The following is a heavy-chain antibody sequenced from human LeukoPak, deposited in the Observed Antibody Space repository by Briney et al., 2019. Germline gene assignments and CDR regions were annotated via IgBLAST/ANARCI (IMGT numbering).Heavy chain of an antibody. Sequence: ASVKVSCKASGGTFSSYAISWVRQAPGQGLEWMGGIIPIFGTANYAQKFQGRVTITADESTSTAYMELSSLRSEDTAVYYCASLATIGSDSFDIWGQGTMVTVSS. CDR1: GGTFSSYA. J-gene: IGHJ3*02. CDR2: IIPIFGTA. CDR3: ASLATIGSDSFDI. V-gene: IGHV1-69*13. D-gene: IGHD2-2*03.